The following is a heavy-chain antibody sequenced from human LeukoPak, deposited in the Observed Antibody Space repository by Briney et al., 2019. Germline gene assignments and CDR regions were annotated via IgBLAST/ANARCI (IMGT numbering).Heavy chain of an antibody. J-gene: IGHJ5*02. CDR3: VRSDWFDN. V-gene: IGHV3-74*03. CDR2: VNSDGRFT. Sequence: GGSLRLSCAASGFFFSNYGMHWVRQAPGKGLVWVSRVNSDGRFTKYADSVKGRFTISRDNAKNTLYLQMNSLRAEDTAMYYCVRSDWFDNWGQGTLVTVSS. CDR1: GFFFSNYG.